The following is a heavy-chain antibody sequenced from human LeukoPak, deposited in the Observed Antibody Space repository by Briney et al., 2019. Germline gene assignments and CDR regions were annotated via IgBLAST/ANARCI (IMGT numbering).Heavy chain of an antibody. Sequence: GASVKVSCKASGYTFTSYGISWVRQAPGQGLEWMGWISAYNGNTNYAQKLQGRVTMTTDTSTSTAYMELRSLRSDDTAVYYCARGRDKYQLLYWGNTELDVWGQGTTVTVSS. CDR2: ISAYNGNT. J-gene: IGHJ6*02. CDR3: ARGRDKYQLLYWGNTELDV. V-gene: IGHV1-18*01. CDR1: GYTFTSYG. D-gene: IGHD2-2*02.